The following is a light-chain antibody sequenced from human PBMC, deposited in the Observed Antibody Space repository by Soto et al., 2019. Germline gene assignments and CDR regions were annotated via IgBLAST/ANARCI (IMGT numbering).Light chain of an antibody. V-gene: IGKV1D-13*01. J-gene: IGKJ5*01. CDR2: DAS. CDR1: QGISSA. Sequence: AIQLTQSPSSLSASVGDRVTTTCRASQGISSALAWYQQKPGKAPKLLIYDASSLESGVPSRFSGSGSGTDFTLTISSLQPEDFATYYCQQFNNYPQTFGQGTRLEIK. CDR3: QQFNNYPQT.